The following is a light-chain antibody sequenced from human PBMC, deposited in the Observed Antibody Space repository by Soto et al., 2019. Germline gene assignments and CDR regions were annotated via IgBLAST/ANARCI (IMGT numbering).Light chain of an antibody. CDR1: SSDVGGYNY. V-gene: IGLV2-14*01. Sequence: QSALTQPASVSGSPGQSITISCTGTSSDVGGYNYVSWYQQQSGKAPKLMIHEVSNRPSGVSNRFSGSKSGNTASLTISGLQAEDESVYYCSSYTSCRAAVFGIGTKVTVL. CDR3: SSYTSCRAAV. J-gene: IGLJ1*01. CDR2: EVS.